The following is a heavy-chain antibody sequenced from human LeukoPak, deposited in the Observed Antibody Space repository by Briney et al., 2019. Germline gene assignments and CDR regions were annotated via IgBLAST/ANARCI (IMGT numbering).Heavy chain of an antibody. J-gene: IGHJ4*02. V-gene: IGHV3-74*01. CDR2: ISSDGSST. CDR1: GFTFSRYW. D-gene: IGHD3-22*01. CDR3: ASANDYDSSGYFHY. Sequence: GGSLRLSCAASGFTFSRYWMHWVRQAPGKGLVWVSRISSDGSSTGYADSVKGRFTISRDNAKNTLYLQMNSLRAEDTAVYYCASANDYDSSGYFHYWGQGTLVTVSS.